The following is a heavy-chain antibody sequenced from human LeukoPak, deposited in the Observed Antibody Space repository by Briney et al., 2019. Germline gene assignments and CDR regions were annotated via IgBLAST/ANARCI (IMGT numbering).Heavy chain of an antibody. D-gene: IGHD1-1*01. Sequence: ASVNVSCKASGYTFTRYTMHWVRQAPGQRLEWMGWINAGNGDTKYSQKLQGRITITRDTSADTVYMELSSLRSEDTAVYYCTRPYRQQLDFDHWGQGTLVTVSS. V-gene: IGHV1-3*01. CDR1: GYTFTRYT. CDR3: TRPYRQQLDFDH. J-gene: IGHJ4*02. CDR2: INAGNGDT.